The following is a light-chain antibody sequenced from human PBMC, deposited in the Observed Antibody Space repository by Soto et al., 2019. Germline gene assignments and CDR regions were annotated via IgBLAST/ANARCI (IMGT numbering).Light chain of an antibody. CDR1: SSNIETNY. J-gene: IGLJ2*01. V-gene: IGLV1-47*02. CDR2: TNN. CDR3: AATDDSLGGPV. Sequence: QSVLTQPPSASGTPGQRVAISCSGSSSNIETNYVYWYQHLPGAAPKLLIFTNNQRPSGVPDRFSASKSGTSASLAISGRRSEDEGDYYCAATDDSLGGPVFGGRTKVTVL.